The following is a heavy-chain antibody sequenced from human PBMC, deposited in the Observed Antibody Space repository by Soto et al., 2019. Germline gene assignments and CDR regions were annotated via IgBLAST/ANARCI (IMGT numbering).Heavy chain of an antibody. Sequence: QVQLVQSGAEVKKPGASVRVSCKTSGYTFSDYVISWVRQAPGQGLEWVGWISASNGDSNFAQKVQGRVTLTTDTSTSTAYMEMRGLRFDDTAVYFCARAATTTEKYYSYMDVWGKGTTVTVSS. CDR1: GYTFSDYV. CDR2: ISASNGDS. D-gene: IGHD1-26*01. V-gene: IGHV1-18*01. CDR3: ARAATTTEKYYSYMDV. J-gene: IGHJ6*03.